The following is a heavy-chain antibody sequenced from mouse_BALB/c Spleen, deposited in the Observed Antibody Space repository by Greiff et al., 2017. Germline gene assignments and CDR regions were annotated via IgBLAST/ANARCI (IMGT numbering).Heavy chain of an antibody. V-gene: IGHV5-17*02. CDR1: GFTFSSFG. CDR2: VSSGSSTI. CDR3: AFHAMDY. Sequence: EVQVVESGAGLVQPGGSRKISCAASGFTFSSFGMHWVRQAPEKGLEWVAYVSSGSSTIDYADTVKGRFTISRDNPKNTLFLQMTSLRSEDTAMYYCAFHAMDYWGQGTSVTVSS. J-gene: IGHJ4*01.